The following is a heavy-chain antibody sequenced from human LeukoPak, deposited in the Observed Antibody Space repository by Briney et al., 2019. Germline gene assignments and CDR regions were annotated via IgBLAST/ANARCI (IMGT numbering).Heavy chain of an antibody. CDR3: VRVLPSTG. Sequence: ASVKVSCKASGYTFTGYYTHWVRQAPGQGLEWMGWINPNSGDTNYAQKFQGRVTMTRDTSITTAYMELTRLRSDDTAVYYCVRVLPSTGWGQGTLVTVSS. V-gene: IGHV1-2*02. CDR1: GYTFTGYY. J-gene: IGHJ4*02. CDR2: INPNSGDT.